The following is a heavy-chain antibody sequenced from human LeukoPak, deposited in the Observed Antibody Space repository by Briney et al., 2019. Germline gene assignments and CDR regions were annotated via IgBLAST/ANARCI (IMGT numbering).Heavy chain of an antibody. J-gene: IGHJ3*02. CDR1: GYTFTGCY. Sequence: ASVKVSCKASGYTFTGCYMHWVRQAPGQGLEWMGWISAYNGNTNYAQKLQGRVTMTTDTSTSTAYMELRSLRSDDTAVYYCARVLSPVYCSSTSCYSMHDAFDIWGQGTMVTVSS. CDR3: ARVLSPVYCSSTSCYSMHDAFDI. CDR2: ISAYNGNT. V-gene: IGHV1-18*04. D-gene: IGHD2-2*01.